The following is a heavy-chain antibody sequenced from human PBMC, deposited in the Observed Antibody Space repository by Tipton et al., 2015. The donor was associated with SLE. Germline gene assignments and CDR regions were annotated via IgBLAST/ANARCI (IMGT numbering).Heavy chain of an antibody. V-gene: IGHV4-38-2*01. Sequence: TLSLTCAVSGYSITSGYYWGWVRQSPGEGLEWIGNIYHSGTTYYSPSLRSPVTISVDTSRNEISLTLFSVTAADTAVYYCASDGDDSSGAFDIWGQGTMVTVSS. CDR1: GYSITSGYY. CDR2: IYHSGTT. D-gene: IGHD3-22*01. CDR3: ASDGDDSSGAFDI. J-gene: IGHJ3*02.